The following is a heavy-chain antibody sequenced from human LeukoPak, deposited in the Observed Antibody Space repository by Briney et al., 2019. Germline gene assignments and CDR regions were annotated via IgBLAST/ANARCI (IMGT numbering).Heavy chain of an antibody. D-gene: IGHD3-22*01. CDR3: TRDTYYYDSSGYYQIDY. CDR2: IRSKAFGGTT. J-gene: IGHJ4*02. Sequence: GGSLRLSCTTSGFTLGDYAVSWVRQAPGKGLEWVGFIRSKAFGGTTEYAASVKGRFTISRDDSKSIAYLQMNSLKTGDTAVYYCTRDTYYYDSSGYYQIDYWGQGTLVTVSS. CDR1: GFTLGDYA. V-gene: IGHV3-49*04.